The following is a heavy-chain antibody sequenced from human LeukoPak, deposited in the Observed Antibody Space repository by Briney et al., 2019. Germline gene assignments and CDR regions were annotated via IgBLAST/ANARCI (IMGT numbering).Heavy chain of an antibody. CDR3: ARDGPLTTDFDY. CDR2: INPNTGGT. D-gene: IGHD4/OR15-4a*01. Sequence: ASVKVSCMASGYTFTGYSMDWVRQAPAQGREGMGSINPNTGGTNYAQKFQGRVTMTRDTSISAAYMELRGLRSDDTAVYYCARDGPLTTDFDYWGQGTLVTVSS. V-gene: IGHV1-2*02. J-gene: IGHJ4*02. CDR1: GYTFTGYS.